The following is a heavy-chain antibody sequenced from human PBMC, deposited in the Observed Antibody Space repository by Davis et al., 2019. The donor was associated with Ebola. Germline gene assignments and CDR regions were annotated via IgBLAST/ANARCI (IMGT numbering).Heavy chain of an antibody. J-gene: IGHJ4*02. D-gene: IGHD4-17*01. V-gene: IGHV5-51*01. Sequence: GESLKISCKGSGNSFTSYWIAWVRQMPGKGLEWMGIIYPRDSDTRYSPSFQGQVTISADKSTNTAYLQWNSLKASDTAMYYCARQLNGDYVFMFDYWGQGTLVTVSS. CDR3: ARQLNGDYVFMFDY. CDR1: GNSFTSYW. CDR2: IYPRDSDT.